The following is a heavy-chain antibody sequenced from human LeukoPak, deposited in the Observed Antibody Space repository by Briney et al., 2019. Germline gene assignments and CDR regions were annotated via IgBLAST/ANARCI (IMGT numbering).Heavy chain of an antibody. J-gene: IGHJ4*02. D-gene: IGHD3-10*01. CDR1: GFTFSSYA. V-gene: IGHV3-48*04. Sequence: PGGSLRLSCAASGFTFSSYAMHWVRQAPGKGLEWVSYISSGSTIYYADSVKGRFTISRDNAKNSLYLQMNSLRAEDTAVYYCAREGEYYGSGQSDYWGQGTLVTVSS. CDR3: AREGEYYGSGQSDY. CDR2: ISSGSTI.